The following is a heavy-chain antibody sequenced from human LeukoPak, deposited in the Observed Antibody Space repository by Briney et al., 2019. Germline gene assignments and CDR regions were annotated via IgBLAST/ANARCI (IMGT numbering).Heavy chain of an antibody. CDR1: GGSISSSSYY. V-gene: IGHV4-39*01. D-gene: IGHD3-3*01. J-gene: IGHJ4*02. Sequence: PSETLSLTCTVSGGSISSSSYYWGWIRQPPGKGLEWIGSIYYSGSTYYNPSLKSRVTISVDTSENQFSLKLSSVTAADTAVYYCARHSNYVYDFWSGYYPSYFDYWGQGTLVTVSS. CDR3: ARHSNYVYDFWSGYYPSYFDY. CDR2: IYYSGST.